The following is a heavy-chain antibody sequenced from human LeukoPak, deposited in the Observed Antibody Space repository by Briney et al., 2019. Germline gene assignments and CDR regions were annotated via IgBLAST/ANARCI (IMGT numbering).Heavy chain of an antibody. CDR3: ARDWFTRLGELSPDRAFDY. D-gene: IGHD3-16*02. J-gene: IGHJ4*02. Sequence: GGSLRLSCAASGFTFSSYAMSWVRQAPGKGLEWVSGINWNGGSTGYADSVKGRSTISRDNAKNSLYLQMNSLRAEDTALYYCARDWFTRLGELSPDRAFDYRGQGTLVTVSS. CDR2: INWNGGST. V-gene: IGHV3-20*04. CDR1: GFTFSSYA.